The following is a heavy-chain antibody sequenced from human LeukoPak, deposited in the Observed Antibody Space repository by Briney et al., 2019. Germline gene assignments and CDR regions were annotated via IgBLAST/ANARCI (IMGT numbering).Heavy chain of an antibody. CDR1: GYTFTSYG. Sequence: ASVKVSCKASGYTFTSYGISWVRQAPGQGLEWMGWISAYNGNTNYAQKLQGRVTMTTDTSTSTAYMELRSLRSDDTAVYYCARKSYCSGGNCFLDYWGQGTLVTVSS. V-gene: IGHV1-18*01. CDR2: ISAYNGNT. CDR3: ARKSYCSGGNCFLDY. J-gene: IGHJ4*02. D-gene: IGHD2-15*01.